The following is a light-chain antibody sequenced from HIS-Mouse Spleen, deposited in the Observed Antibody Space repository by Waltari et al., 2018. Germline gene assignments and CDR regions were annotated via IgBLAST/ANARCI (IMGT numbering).Light chain of an antibody. V-gene: IGLV3-19*01. CDR3: NSRDSSGNHLSV. J-gene: IGLJ1*01. CDR2: GKN. Sequence: SSELTQDPAVSEALGQTVRITCQGDSLRTYYASWYQQKPGQAPVLVIYGKNNRPSGIPDRFSGSSSGNTASLTITGAQAEDEADYYCNSRDSSGNHLSVFGTGTKVTVL. CDR1: SLRTYY.